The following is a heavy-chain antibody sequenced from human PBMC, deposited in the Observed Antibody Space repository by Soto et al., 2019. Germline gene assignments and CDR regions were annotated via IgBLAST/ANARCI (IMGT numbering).Heavy chain of an antibody. CDR3: ARRHRLSYDSSGPPLDY. CDR2: INHSGST. CDR1: GGSFSGYY. V-gene: IGHV4-34*01. Sequence: KPSETLSLTCAVYGGSFSGYYWSWIRQPPGKGLEWIGEINHSGSTNYNPSLKSRVTISVDTSKNQFSLKLSSVTAADTAVYYCARRHRLSYDSSGPPLDYWGQGTLVTVSS. J-gene: IGHJ4*02. D-gene: IGHD3-22*01.